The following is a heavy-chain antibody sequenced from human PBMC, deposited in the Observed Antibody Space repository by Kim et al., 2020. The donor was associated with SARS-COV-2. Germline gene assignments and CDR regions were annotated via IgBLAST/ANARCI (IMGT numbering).Heavy chain of an antibody. Sequence: SETLPLTCAVYGGSFSGYYWSWIRQPPGKGLEWIGEINHSGSTNYNPSLKSRVTISVDTSKNQFSLKLSSVTAADTAVYYCARVGGLLWFGELSPRSYYYYGMDVWGQGTTVTVSS. J-gene: IGHJ6*02. V-gene: IGHV4-34*01. CDR1: GGSFSGYY. CDR3: ARVGGLLWFGELSPRSYYYYGMDV. D-gene: IGHD3-10*01. CDR2: INHSGST.